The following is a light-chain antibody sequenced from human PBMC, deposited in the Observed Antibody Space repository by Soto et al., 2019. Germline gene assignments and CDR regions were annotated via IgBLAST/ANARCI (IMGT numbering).Light chain of an antibody. J-gene: IGKJ5*01. V-gene: IGKV3-11*01. CDR2: DAS. CDR1: QSVSSY. Sequence: ELVLTQSSATLSLSPGERATLSCRASQSVSSYLAWYQQKPGQAPRLLIYDASNRATGIPARFSGSGSGTDFTLTISSLEPEDFAVYYCQQRSNFITFGQGTRLEI. CDR3: QQRSNFIT.